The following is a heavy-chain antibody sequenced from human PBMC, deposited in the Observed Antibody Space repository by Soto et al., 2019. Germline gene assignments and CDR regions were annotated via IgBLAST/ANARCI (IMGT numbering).Heavy chain of an antibody. J-gene: IGHJ5*02. CDR2: IRIKTNSYAT. CDR1: GFTFSCSA. V-gene: IGHV3-73*01. CDR3: TRDPRNYYDSIGSANWFDP. D-gene: IGHD3-22*01. Sequence: GGSLRRSCAASGFTFSCSAMHWVRQASGKGLEWVGRIRIKTNSYATAYAASVKGRFTISRDDSKDTAYLQMNSLKTEDTAVYYCTRDPRNYYDSIGSANWFDPWGQGTLVTVSS.